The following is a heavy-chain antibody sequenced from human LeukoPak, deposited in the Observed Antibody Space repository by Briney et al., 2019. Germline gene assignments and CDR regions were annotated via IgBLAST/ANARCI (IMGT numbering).Heavy chain of an antibody. J-gene: IGHJ6*02. CDR3: TTDRGEGSSSWFREDYYGMDV. CDR2: IKSKTDGGTT. CDR1: GFTFSNAW. D-gene: IGHD6-13*01. V-gene: IGHV3-15*01. Sequence: GGSLRLSCAASGFTFSNAWMSWVRQAPGKGLEWGGRIKSKTDGGTTDYAAPVKGRFTISRDVSKNTLYLHMNSLKTEDTAVYYCTTDRGEGSSSWFREDYYGMDVWGQGTTVTVSS.